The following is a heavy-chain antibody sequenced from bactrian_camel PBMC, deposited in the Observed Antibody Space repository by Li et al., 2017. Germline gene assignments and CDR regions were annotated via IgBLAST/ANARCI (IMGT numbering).Heavy chain of an antibody. CDR1: GFRFSDAD. CDR3: AADFSDCGFGLKTTFNN. CDR2: LGSSGPGT. Sequence: QLVESGGGLVQPGGSLKLSCAASGFRFSDADMNWVRQSPGKGLEWISTVLGSSGPGTYYADPLKGRFTISRDNAKNTVYLQMNSLKPEDTAMYYCAADFSDCGFGLKTTFNNWGQGIQVTVS. V-gene: IGHV3S40*01. J-gene: IGHJ4*01. D-gene: IGHD1*01.